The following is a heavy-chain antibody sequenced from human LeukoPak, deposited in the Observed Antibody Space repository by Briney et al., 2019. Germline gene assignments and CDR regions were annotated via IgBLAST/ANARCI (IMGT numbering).Heavy chain of an antibody. Sequence: SETLSLTCTVSGDSITSSSYYWAWIRQPPGKGLEWIGNIYHSGSTNYNPSLKSRVTISVDTSKNHFSLKLSSVTAADAAVYYRARVTTAWFGLLRIWGQGTMVTVSS. V-gene: IGHV4-39*07. J-gene: IGHJ3*02. CDR2: IYHSGST. D-gene: IGHD3-10*01. CDR3: ARVTTAWFGLLRI. CDR1: GDSITSSSYY.